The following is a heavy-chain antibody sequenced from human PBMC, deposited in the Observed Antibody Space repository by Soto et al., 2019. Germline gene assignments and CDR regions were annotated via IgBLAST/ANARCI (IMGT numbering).Heavy chain of an antibody. J-gene: IGHJ3*02. Sequence: ASVKVSCKASGYTFTGYYMHRVRQATGQGLEWMGWINPNSGGTNYAQKFQGWVTMTRDTSISTAYMELSRLRSDDTAVYYCAREIAAAGTFSDAFDIRGQGTMVTVSS. V-gene: IGHV1-2*04. D-gene: IGHD6-13*01. CDR3: AREIAAAGTFSDAFDI. CDR2: INPNSGGT. CDR1: GYTFTGYY.